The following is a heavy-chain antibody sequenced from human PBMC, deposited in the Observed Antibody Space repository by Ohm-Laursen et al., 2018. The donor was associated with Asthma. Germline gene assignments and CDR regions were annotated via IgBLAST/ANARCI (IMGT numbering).Heavy chain of an antibody. Sequence: GSLRLSCAASGFTFSSYWMSWVRQAPGKGLEWVANIKQDGSEKYYVDSVKGRFTISRDNAKNSLYLQMNSLRAEDTAVYYCARVRRGYSYGGDYWGQGTLVTVSS. CDR2: IKQDGSEK. CDR3: ARVRRGYSYGGDY. V-gene: IGHV3-7*05. CDR1: GFTFSSYW. J-gene: IGHJ4*02. D-gene: IGHD5-18*01.